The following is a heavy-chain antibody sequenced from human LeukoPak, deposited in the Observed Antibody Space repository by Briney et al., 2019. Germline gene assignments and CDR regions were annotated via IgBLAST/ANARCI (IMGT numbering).Heavy chain of an antibody. Sequence: SVKVSCKASGGTFSSYTISWVRQAPGQGLEWMGRIIPILGIANYAQKFQGRVTITADKSTCTAYMELSSLRSEDTAVYYCATHPDYYDSSGYYSGSSVYWGQGTLVTVSS. CDR1: GGTFSSYT. V-gene: IGHV1-69*02. CDR3: ATHPDYYDSSGYYSGSSVY. D-gene: IGHD3-22*01. CDR2: IIPILGIA. J-gene: IGHJ4*02.